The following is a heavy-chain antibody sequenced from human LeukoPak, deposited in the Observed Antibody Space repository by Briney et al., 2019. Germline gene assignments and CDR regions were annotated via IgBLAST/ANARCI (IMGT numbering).Heavy chain of an antibody. V-gene: IGHV3-13*01. CDR2: IGTVGDT. CDR3: ARGNYFDRRWDAFDM. D-gene: IGHD3-22*01. CDR1: GYTFSDYD. J-gene: IGHJ3*02. Sequence: GGSLRLSCAASGYTFSDYDMHWVRQGAGKGLEWVSTIGTVGDTYYPVSVKGRFTISREDANNSLYLQMNSLRAGDTAVYYCARGNYFDRRWDAFDMWGQGTVVTVSS.